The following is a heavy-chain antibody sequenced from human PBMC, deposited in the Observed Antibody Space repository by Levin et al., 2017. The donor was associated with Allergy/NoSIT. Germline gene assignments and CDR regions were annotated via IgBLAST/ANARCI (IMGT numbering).Heavy chain of an antibody. V-gene: IGHV1-69*13. Sequence: EASVKVSCKASGGTFSSYAISWVRQAPGQGLEWMGGIIPIFGTANYAQKFQGRVTITADESTSTAYMELSSLRSEDTAVYYCARGMVITFGGVIVYNAFDIWGQGTMVTVSS. CDR3: ARGMVITFGGVIVYNAFDI. CDR1: GGTFSSYA. D-gene: IGHD3-16*02. CDR2: IIPIFGTA. J-gene: IGHJ3*02.